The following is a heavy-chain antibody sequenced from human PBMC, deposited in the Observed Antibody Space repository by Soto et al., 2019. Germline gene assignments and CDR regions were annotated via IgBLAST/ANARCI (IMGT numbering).Heavy chain of an antibody. J-gene: IGHJ6*03. CDR3: ARTSGTYYNLGGYYYYYYMDV. D-gene: IGHD3-10*01. CDR1: GGSVTSYY. V-gene: IGHV4-59*02. CDR2: ISNSGIT. Sequence: SETLSVTCSVSGGSVTSYYWSWSRQPPGKGLEWIGYISNSGITNYNPSLKSRVTISVDTSKNQLSLKLTSVTAADTAVYYCARTSGTYYNLGGYYYYYYMDVWGKGTTVTVSS.